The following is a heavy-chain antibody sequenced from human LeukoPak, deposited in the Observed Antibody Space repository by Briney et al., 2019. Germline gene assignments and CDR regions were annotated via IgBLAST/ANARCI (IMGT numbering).Heavy chain of an antibody. CDR3: AGHATSVGTLFYGSATYYRDWFDP. J-gene: IGHJ5*02. V-gene: IGHV4-39*01. CDR1: GGSISSSSYY. CDR2: IHYTGST. D-gene: IGHD3-10*01. Sequence: SETLSLTCTVSGGSISSSSYYWGWIRQPPGKGLEWIGSIHYTGSTYHNPSLKSRVTISVDTSKSQFSLKLTSVTAADTAVYYCAGHATSVGTLFYGSATYYRDWFDPWGQGTLVTVSS.